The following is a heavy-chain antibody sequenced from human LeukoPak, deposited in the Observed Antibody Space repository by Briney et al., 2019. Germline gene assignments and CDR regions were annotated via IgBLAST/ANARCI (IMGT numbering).Heavy chain of an antibody. V-gene: IGHV3-33*01. CDR2: IWYDGSDK. J-gene: IGHJ2*01. Sequence: GGSLRLSCAASGFTFSRYGMHWVRQAPGKGLEWVAVIWYDGSDKYYADSVKGRFTISRENSKNTLYLQMNSLRAEDTAVYYCASGYGSGSYYKGYWYFDLWGRGTLVTVSS. D-gene: IGHD3-10*01. CDR1: GFTFSRYG. CDR3: ASGYGSGSYYKGYWYFDL.